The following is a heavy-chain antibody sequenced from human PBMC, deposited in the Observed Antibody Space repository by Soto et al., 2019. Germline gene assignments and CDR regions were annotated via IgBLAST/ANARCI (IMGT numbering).Heavy chain of an antibody. J-gene: IGHJ6*02. CDR1: GGSISSGDYH. CDR2: IYYDGGT. Sequence: QVHLQESGPGLVKSSQTLSLTCTVSGGSISSGDYHWSWIRQPPGKGLEWIGYIYYDGGTYYNPSLKSRLTISLDTSKNQFSLKLSSVTAADTAVYYCARDSFNYYYGMDVWGQGTSVTVSS. CDR3: ARDSFNYYYGMDV. V-gene: IGHV4-30-4*01.